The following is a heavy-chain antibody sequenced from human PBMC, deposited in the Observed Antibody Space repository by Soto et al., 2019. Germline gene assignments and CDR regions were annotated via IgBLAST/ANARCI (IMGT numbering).Heavy chain of an antibody. V-gene: IGHV3-33*01. Sequence: PGGSLRLSCAASGFTFSSYGMHWVRQAPGKGLEWVAVIWYDGSNKYYADSVKGRFTISRDNSKNTLYLQMNSLRAEDTAVYYRARDAPLLWFGDHPGFDYWGQGTLVTRLL. J-gene: IGHJ4*02. CDR2: IWYDGSNK. CDR3: ARDAPLLWFGDHPGFDY. CDR1: GFTFSSYG. D-gene: IGHD3-10*01.